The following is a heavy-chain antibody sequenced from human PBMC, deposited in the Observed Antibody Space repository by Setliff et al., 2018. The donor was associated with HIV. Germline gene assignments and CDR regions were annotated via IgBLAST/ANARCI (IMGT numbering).Heavy chain of an antibody. D-gene: IGHD3-22*01. CDR2: IYSGGST. J-gene: IGHJ4*02. V-gene: IGHV3-53*05. CDR3: ARAYNVYDYRFDSSGYDY. CDR1: GFTVSGYY. Sequence: GGSLRPSCAASGFTVSGYYMAWVRQAPGKGLEWVSTIYSGGSTYHADSVKGRFTLSRDSSKNTLSLQMNSLRPEDTAVYYCARAYNVYDYRFDSSGYDYWGQGTLVTVSS.